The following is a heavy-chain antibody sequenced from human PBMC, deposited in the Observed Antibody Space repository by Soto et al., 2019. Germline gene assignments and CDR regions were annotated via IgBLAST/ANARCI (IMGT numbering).Heavy chain of an antibody. CDR1: GFTFDDYA. CDR3: AKDIGRAGIVVVPAAIAVAGYFDY. CDR2: ISWNSGSI. Sequence: GGSLRLSCAASGFTFDDYAMHWVRQAPGKGLEWVSGISWNSGSIGYADSVKGRFTISRDNAKNSLYLQMNSLRAEDTALYYCAKDIGRAGIVVVPAAIAVAGYFDYWGQGTLVTSPQ. D-gene: IGHD2-2*02. V-gene: IGHV3-9*01. J-gene: IGHJ4*02.